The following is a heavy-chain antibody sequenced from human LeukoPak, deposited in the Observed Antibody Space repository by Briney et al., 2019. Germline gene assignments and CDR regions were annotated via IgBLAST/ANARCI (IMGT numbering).Heavy chain of an antibody. Sequence: SVNVSCQASGGTFSSYAISWVRQAPGQGLEWMGGIIPIFGTANYAQKFQGRVTITADESTSTVYMELSSLRSEDTAVYYCARDGNNNWFDPWGQGTLVTVSS. CDR3: ARDGNNNWFDP. CDR1: GGTFSSYA. J-gene: IGHJ5*02. V-gene: IGHV1-69*13. D-gene: IGHD4-23*01. CDR2: IIPIFGTA.